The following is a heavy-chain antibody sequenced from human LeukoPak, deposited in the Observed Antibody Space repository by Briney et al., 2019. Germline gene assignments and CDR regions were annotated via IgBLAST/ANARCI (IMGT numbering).Heavy chain of an antibody. V-gene: IGHV1-69*04. J-gene: IGHJ4*02. CDR2: IIPMLGKP. CDR1: GGTFSSYG. D-gene: IGHD3-22*01. CDR3: AREYDSSGTYFDY. Sequence: SVKVSCKASGGTFSSYGISWVRQAPGQGLEWMGRIIPMLGKPNYAQKFQGRVTITADKSSNTAYMELSSLTSEDTAVYYCAREYDSSGTYFDYWGQGTLVPVSS.